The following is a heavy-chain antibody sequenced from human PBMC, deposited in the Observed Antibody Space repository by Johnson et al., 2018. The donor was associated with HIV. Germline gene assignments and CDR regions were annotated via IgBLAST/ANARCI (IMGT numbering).Heavy chain of an antibody. J-gene: IGHJ3*02. CDR2: ISYDGTNK. D-gene: IGHD1-1*01. CDR1: GFIFSTYT. CDR3: ARGDRLERAIFDI. Sequence: QVQLLGSGGGVVQPGRSLRLSCGASGFIFSTYTMHWVRQAPGKGLEWVAIISYDGTNKYYADSVKGRFTISRNNSKNTLYMQMNSLIAEDTTVYYCARGDRLERAIFDIWGQGTMVTVSS. V-gene: IGHV3-30-3*01.